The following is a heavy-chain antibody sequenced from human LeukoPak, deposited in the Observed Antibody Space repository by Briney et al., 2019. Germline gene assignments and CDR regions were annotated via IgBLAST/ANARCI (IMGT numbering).Heavy chain of an antibody. J-gene: IGHJ4*02. CDR1: GYTFIGYY. V-gene: IGHV1-2*02. CDR3: ARGVGSTSWGQYYFDY. D-gene: IGHD2-2*01. Sequence: ASVKVSCKASGYTFIGYYMHWVRQAPGQGLEWMGWINPNSGGTNYAQKFQGRVTMTRDTSISTAYMELSRLTSDDTAVYYCARGVGSTSWGQYYFDYWGQGTLVTVSS. CDR2: INPNSGGT.